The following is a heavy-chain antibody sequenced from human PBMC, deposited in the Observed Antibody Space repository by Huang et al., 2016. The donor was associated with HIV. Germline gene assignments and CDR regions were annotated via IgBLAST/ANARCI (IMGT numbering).Heavy chain of an antibody. CDR1: GGSFSRYY. D-gene: IGHD2-15*01. V-gene: IGHV4-34*01. J-gene: IGHJ6*02. CDR3: ARAPAGNDYSLYNYYGLDI. CDR2: ISQSGTT. Sequence: QGRLQQWGAGMLKPSETLSLTCAVYGGSFSRYYWTWVRQPPGRGLEWIGEISQSGTTNDNTSLERRVTMSGDTSKNQFSLRLTSVTAADTATYFCARAPAGNDYSLYNYYGLDIWGQGTTVTVSS.